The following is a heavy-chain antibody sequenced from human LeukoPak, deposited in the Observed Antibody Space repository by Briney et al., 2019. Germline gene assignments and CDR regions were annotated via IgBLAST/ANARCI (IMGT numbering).Heavy chain of an antibody. V-gene: IGHV4-59*01. CDR2: IYYSGST. Sequence: SETLSLTCTVSGGSISSYYWSWIRQPPGKGLEWIGYIYYSGSTNYNPSLKGRVTISVDTSKNQFSLKLSSVTAADTAVYYCARVAGVVVVAATTAFDIWGQGTMVTVSS. J-gene: IGHJ3*02. CDR3: ARVAGVVVVAATTAFDI. CDR1: GGSISSYY. D-gene: IGHD2-15*01.